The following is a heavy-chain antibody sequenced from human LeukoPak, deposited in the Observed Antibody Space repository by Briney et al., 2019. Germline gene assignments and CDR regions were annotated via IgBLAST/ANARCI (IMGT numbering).Heavy chain of an antibody. CDR1: GGSISTSNYY. D-gene: IGHD1-26*01. CDR2: IYYSGST. Sequence: SETLSLTCTVSGGSISTSNYYWGWIRQPPGKGLEWIGYIYYSGSTNYNPSLKSRVTISVDTSKNQFSLKLSSVTAADTAVYYCARSRGSSDAFDIWGQGTMVTVSS. V-gene: IGHV4-61*05. CDR3: ARSRGSSDAFDI. J-gene: IGHJ3*02.